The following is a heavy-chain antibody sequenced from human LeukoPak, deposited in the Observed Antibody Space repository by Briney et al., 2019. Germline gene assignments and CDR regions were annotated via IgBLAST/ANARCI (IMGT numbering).Heavy chain of an antibody. CDR2: IWYDGSNK. D-gene: IGHD6-13*01. Sequence: GRSLRLSCAASGFTFSSYGMHWVRQAPGKGLEWVAVIWYDGSNKYYADSVKGRFTISRDNSKNTLYLQMNSLRAEDTAVYYCARGPPAYTQLRGAAAGYFDYWGQGTLVTVSS. CDR1: GFTFSSYG. V-gene: IGHV3-33*01. CDR3: ARGPPAYTQLRGAAAGYFDY. J-gene: IGHJ4*02.